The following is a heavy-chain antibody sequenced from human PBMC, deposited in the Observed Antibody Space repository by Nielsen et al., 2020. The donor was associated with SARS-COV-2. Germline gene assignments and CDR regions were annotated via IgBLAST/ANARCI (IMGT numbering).Heavy chain of an antibody. CDR3: ARRVASRPVYAFDI. J-gene: IGHJ3*02. CDR2: IYYTGNT. CDR1: GGSFSDYY. V-gene: IGHV4-59*01. Sequence: SETLSLTCTVSGGSFSDYYWTWIRQPPGKGLEWIGYIYYTGNTNYNPSLKSRVTISLDTSKNQFSLRLSSVTAVDTAVYYCARRVASRPVYAFDIWGLGTMVTVSS. D-gene: IGHD5/OR15-5a*01.